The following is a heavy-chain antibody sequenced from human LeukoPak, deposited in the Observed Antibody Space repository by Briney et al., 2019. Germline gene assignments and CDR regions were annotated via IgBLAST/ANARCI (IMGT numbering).Heavy chain of an antibody. CDR2: IKYDGSAT. V-gene: IGHV3-74*01. Sequence: QTGRSLRLSCAASGFTFSNYWMHWIRQVPGKGLVWVSHIKYDGSATNYADSVKGRFTISRDNAKNTLYLQMNSLRAEDTAVYYCAKVPFAYSNHIGYYFDYWGQGTLVTVSS. D-gene: IGHD4-11*01. CDR1: GFTFSNYW. J-gene: IGHJ4*02. CDR3: AKVPFAYSNHIGYYFDY.